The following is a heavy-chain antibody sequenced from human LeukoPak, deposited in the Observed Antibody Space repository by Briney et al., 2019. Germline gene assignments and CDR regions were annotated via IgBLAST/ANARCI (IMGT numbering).Heavy chain of an antibody. CDR1: GFIFSSYN. Sequence: GGSLRLSCVASGFIFSSYNINWVRQAPGKGLEWVSAVSGSGTSTDYADSVKGRFTISRDNSKNKLYLQINSLGAEDTAVYYCAKSTSGYNYAPLDYWGQGTLVTVSS. V-gene: IGHV3-23*01. J-gene: IGHJ4*02. CDR3: AKSTSGYNYAPLDY. CDR2: VSGSGTST. D-gene: IGHD3-22*01.